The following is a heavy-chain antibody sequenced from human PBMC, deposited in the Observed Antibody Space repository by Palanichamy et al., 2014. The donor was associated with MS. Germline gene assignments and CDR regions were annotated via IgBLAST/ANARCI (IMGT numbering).Heavy chain of an antibody. D-gene: IGHD3-22*01. J-gene: IGHJ4*02. CDR3: ARVPPYYYDSSDYSFDY. Sequence: EVQLVESGGGLVQPGGSLRLSCVASGFTFSSYEMNWVRQAPGKGLEWVSYISSSGSTIYYADSVKGRFTISRDNAKNSLYLQMNSLRAEDTAVYYCARVPPYYYDSSDYSFDYWGQGTLVTVSS. CDR2: ISSSGSTI. V-gene: IGHV3-48*03. CDR1: GFTFSSYE.